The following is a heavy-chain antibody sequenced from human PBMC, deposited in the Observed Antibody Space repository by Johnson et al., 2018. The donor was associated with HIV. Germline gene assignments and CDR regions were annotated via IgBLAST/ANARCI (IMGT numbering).Heavy chain of an antibody. CDR2: ISYDGSNN. CDR3: TTVRGAFDI. D-gene: IGHD3-16*01. V-gene: IGHV3-30*04. CDR1: GFTFSSYA. J-gene: IGHJ3*02. Sequence: QVQLVESGGGVVQPGRSLRLSCAASGFTFSSYAMHWVRQAPGKGLEWVAVISYDGSNNYYADSVKGRFTISRDNSKNTLYLQINSLKTDDTAVYYCTTVRGAFDIWGQGTMVTVSS.